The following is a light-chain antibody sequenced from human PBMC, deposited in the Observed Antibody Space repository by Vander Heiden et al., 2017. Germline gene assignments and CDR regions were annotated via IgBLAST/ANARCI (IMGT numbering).Light chain of an antibody. CDR1: QDISNY. Sequence: DIQMTQSPSSLSASVGDRVTITCQASQDISNYLYWYQQKPGKAPKLLIYDASNLETGVPSRFSGSGSGTDFTFTISSLQPEDIATYYCQQYDNLPLFTFGPGTKVDIK. CDR2: DAS. V-gene: IGKV1-33*01. J-gene: IGKJ3*01. CDR3: QQYDNLPLFT.